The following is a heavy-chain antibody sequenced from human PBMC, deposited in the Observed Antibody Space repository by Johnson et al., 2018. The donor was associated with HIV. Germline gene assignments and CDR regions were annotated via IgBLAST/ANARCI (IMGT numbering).Heavy chain of an antibody. CDR3: AREVGSWYSSSSGAFDI. J-gene: IGHJ3*02. D-gene: IGHD6-6*01. CDR2: ISSSGSTI. V-gene: IGHV3-11*04. Sequence: QVQLVESGGGLVKPGGSLRLSCAASGFTFSDYYMSWIRQAPGKGLEWVSYISSSGSTIYYADSVKGRFTISRENAKNSLYLQMNSLRAGDTAVYYCAREVGSWYSSSSGAFDIWGQGTMVTVSS. CDR1: GFTFSDYY.